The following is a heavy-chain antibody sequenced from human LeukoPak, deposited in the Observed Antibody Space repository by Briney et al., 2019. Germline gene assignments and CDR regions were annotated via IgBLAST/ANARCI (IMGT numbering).Heavy chain of an antibody. Sequence: GGSLRLSCAASGFTFSSFGMHWVRQAPGKGLEWVAVISYDGSNKYYAESVKGRFTISRDNSKNTMYPQMNSLRAEDTAVYYCAKDHTGGSDYGDYWGQGTLVTVSS. CDR3: AKDHTGGSDYGDY. CDR2: ISYDGSNK. CDR1: GFTFSSFG. J-gene: IGHJ4*02. D-gene: IGHD3-16*01. V-gene: IGHV3-30*18.